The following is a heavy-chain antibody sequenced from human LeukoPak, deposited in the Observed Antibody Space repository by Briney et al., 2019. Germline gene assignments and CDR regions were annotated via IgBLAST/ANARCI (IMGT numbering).Heavy chain of an antibody. J-gene: IGHJ4*02. CDR3: ARVLGRQIAVAGDDY. D-gene: IGHD6-19*01. Sequence: ASVKVSCKVSGYTLTELSMHWVRQAPGKGLEWMGGFDPEDGETIYAQKFQGRAAMTTDTSTSTAYMELRSLRSDDTAVYYCARVLGRQIAVAGDDYWGQGTLVTVSS. V-gene: IGHV1-24*01. CDR1: GYTLTELS. CDR2: FDPEDGET.